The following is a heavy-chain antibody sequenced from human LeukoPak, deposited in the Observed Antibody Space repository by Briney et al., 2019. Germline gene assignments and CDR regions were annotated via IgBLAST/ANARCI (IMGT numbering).Heavy chain of an antibody. CDR2: IYYSGST. D-gene: IGHD1-1*01. J-gene: IGHJ5*02. CDR1: GGSISSSSYF. CDR3: ARVPGGALNWFDP. V-gene: IGHV4-39*01. Sequence: SETLSLTCTVSGGSISSSSYFWGWIRQPPGKGLEWIGSIYYSGSTSYNPSLKSRVTMSVDTSKNQFSLKLSSVTAADTAVYFCARVPGGALNWFDPWGQGTLVTVSS.